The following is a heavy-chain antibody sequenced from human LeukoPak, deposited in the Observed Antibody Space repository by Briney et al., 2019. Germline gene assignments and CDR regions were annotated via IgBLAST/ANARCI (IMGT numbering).Heavy chain of an antibody. D-gene: IGHD6-6*01. CDR2: ITGGGDIT. V-gene: IGHV3-23*01. CDR1: GFTFSGYA. Sequence: GGSLRLSCAASGFTFSGYAVSWVRQAPGKGLEWVSTITGGGDITKYADSVKGRFTISRDDPKNTLYLQMNSLRADDTAVYYCARDRRPWYFDLWGRGTLVTVSS. J-gene: IGHJ2*01. CDR3: ARDRRPWYFDL.